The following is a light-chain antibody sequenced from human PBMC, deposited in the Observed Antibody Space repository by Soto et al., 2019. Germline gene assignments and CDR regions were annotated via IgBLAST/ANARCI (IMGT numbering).Light chain of an antibody. CDR2: STN. Sequence: QAVVTQEPSFSVSPGGTVTLTCGLSSGSVSTSSYPTWYQQTPGQAPRTLIYSTNIRSSGVPDRFSGSILGNKAALTITGAQADDESDYYCVLYIGSGIVFGGGTKLTVL. CDR3: VLYIGSGIV. J-gene: IGLJ2*01. CDR1: SGSVSTSSY. V-gene: IGLV8-61*01.